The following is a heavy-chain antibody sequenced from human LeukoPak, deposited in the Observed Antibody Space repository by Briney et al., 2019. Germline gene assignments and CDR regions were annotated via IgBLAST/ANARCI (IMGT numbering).Heavy chain of an antibody. Sequence: ASVKVSCRASETFSSHAITWVRQAPGQGLEWMGRIIPIVDLVNSAQKFQGRVTFTADKFTTTAYMELSSLRSEDTAVYYCARAEEDRSGSFCGGYWGQGTLITVSS. V-gene: IGHV1-69*04. CDR3: ARAEEDRSGSFCGGY. CDR1: ETFSSHA. J-gene: IGHJ4*02. CDR2: IIPIVDLV. D-gene: IGHD3-10*01.